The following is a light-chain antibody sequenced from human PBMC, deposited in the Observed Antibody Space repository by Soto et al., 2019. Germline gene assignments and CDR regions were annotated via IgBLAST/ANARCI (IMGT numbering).Light chain of an antibody. CDR3: QHYGSSLSIT. CDR1: QSISSW. Sequence: DIQMTQSPSTLSASVGDRVTITCRASQSISSWLAWYQQKPGKAPKFLIFKASSLESGVPSRFSGSGSGTEFTLTISRLEPEDFAVYYCQHYGSSLSITFGQGTQLEIK. V-gene: IGKV1-5*03. CDR2: KAS. J-gene: IGKJ5*01.